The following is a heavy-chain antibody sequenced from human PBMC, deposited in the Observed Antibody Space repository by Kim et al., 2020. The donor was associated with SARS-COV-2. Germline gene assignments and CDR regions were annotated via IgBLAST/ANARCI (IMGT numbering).Heavy chain of an antibody. Sequence: RDRPSFKGQVTISADKSISTAYLQWSSLKASDTAMYYCARHGRDGYNPDYWGQGTLVTVSS. J-gene: IGHJ4*02. CDR3: ARHGRDGYNPDY. D-gene: IGHD5-12*01. V-gene: IGHV5-51*01.